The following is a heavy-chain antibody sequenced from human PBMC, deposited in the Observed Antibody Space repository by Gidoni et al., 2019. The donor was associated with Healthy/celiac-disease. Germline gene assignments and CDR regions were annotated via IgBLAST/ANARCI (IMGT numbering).Heavy chain of an antibody. D-gene: IGHD3-22*01. Sequence: QLQLQESGPGLVKPSETLSLTCTVSGVSISSRSYYWGWIRQPPGKGLEWIGSSYYSGSTYYNPSLKRRVTISVDTSKNRFSLKLSSVTAADTAVYNCARQVVVGNFDYWGQGTLVTVSS. V-gene: IGHV4-39*01. CDR3: ARQVVVGNFDY. J-gene: IGHJ4*02. CDR2: SYYSGST. CDR1: GVSISSRSYY.